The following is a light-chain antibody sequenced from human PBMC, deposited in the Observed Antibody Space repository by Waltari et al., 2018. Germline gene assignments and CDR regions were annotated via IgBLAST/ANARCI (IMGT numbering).Light chain of an antibody. CDR1: GSNIKSSY. CDR3: ATWDDSRSF. J-gene: IGLJ2*01. Sequence: QSVLTQPPSVSGTPGQRLTISCSGSGSNIKSSYIYWYQKLAGSAPKLLIFENDQRPSGVPDRFSASKSGTSASLAINVLRSEDEALYYCATWDDSRSFFGGGTKLTVL. CDR2: END. V-gene: IGLV1-47*01.